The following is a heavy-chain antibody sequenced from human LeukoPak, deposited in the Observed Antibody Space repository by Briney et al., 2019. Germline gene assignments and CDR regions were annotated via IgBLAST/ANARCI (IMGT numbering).Heavy chain of an antibody. CDR1: GFSVTNNY. CDR2: FYVGGAT. J-gene: IGHJ4*02. CDR3: ATATRIDFDY. V-gene: IGHV3-53*01. Sequence: PGGSLRLSCVVSGFSVTNNYMSWVRQAPGKGLEWVSVFYVGGATYYADSVKGRFTISRDNSKNTLYLQMNSLRAEDTAVYYCATATRIDFDYWGQGTLVTVSS.